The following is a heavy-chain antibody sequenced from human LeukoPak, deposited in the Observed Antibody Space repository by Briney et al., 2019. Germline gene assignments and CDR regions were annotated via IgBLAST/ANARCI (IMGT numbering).Heavy chain of an antibody. CDR2: INHSGST. V-gene: IGHV4-34*01. CDR1: GGSFSGYY. J-gene: IGHJ6*03. Sequence: PSETLSLTCAVYGGSFSGYYWSWIRQPPGKGLEWIGEINHSGSTNYNPSLKSRVTISVDTSKNQFSLKLSSVTAADTAVYYCARGADYGNYWVYYYMDVWGKGTTVTVSS. CDR3: ARGADYGNYWVYYYMDV. D-gene: IGHD4-11*01.